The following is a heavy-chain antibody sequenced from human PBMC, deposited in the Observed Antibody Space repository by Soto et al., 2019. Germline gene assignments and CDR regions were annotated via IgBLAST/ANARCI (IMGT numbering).Heavy chain of an antibody. CDR2: ITYDGSFQ. CDR1: GFNFDNYG. CDR3: AKDRVGGTFYTPLAF. D-gene: IGHD1-7*01. Sequence: GGSLRLSCQASGFNFDNYGMHWVRQAHGKGLEWVAVITYDGSFQYYADSVKGRFTISRDNSKNTLSLHLNTLKPEDTAVYHCAKDRVGGTFYTPLAFWGQGTLVTVSS. J-gene: IGHJ4*02. V-gene: IGHV3-30*18.